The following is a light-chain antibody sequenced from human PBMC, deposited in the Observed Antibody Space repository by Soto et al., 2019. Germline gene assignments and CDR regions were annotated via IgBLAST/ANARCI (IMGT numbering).Light chain of an antibody. V-gene: IGKV3-15*01. CDR2: DAS. CDR1: QGIGSS. J-gene: IGKJ4*01. CDR3: QRYNRWPLS. Sequence: EIVMTQSPSTLSVSPGERATISCRASQGIGSSLAWYQQKPGQTPKLLIYDASTRATGVPARFSGGGSGTEFTLTINSLQSEDFAVYYCQRYNRWPLSFGGGTKVEIK.